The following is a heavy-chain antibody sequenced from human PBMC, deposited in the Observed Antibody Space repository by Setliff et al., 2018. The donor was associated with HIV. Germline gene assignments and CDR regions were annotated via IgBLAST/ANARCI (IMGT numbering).Heavy chain of an antibody. V-gene: IGHV4-34*01. CDR1: GGSFSGYY. CDR3: ARHQDIVVMALNWFDP. D-gene: IGHD2-8*01. Sequence: SETLSLTCAVYGGSFSGYYWSWIRQPPGKGLEWIGEIYHSGSTYYNPSLKSRVTISVDTYKSQFSLKLSSVTAAATAVYYCARHQDIVVMALNWFDPWGQGTLVTVSS. CDR2: IYHSGST. J-gene: IGHJ5*02.